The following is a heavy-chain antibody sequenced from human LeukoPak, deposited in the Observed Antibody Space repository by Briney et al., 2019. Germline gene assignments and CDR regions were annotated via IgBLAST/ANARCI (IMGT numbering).Heavy chain of an antibody. Sequence: GGSLRLSCAASGFTFSSYAMSWVRQAPGKGLGWVSAISGSGGSTYYADSVKGRFTISRDNSKNTLYLQMNSLRAEDTAVYYCAKCRAPYYYDSSGPVDYWGQGTLVTVSS. J-gene: IGHJ4*02. CDR2: ISGSGGST. CDR1: GFTFSSYA. CDR3: AKCRAPYYYDSSGPVDY. V-gene: IGHV3-23*01. D-gene: IGHD3-22*01.